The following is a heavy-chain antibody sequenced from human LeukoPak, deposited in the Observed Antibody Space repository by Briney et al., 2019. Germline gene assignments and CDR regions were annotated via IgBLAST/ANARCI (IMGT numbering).Heavy chain of an antibody. CDR1: GYTLTELS. V-gene: IGHV1-24*01. Sequence: ASVKVSCKVSGYTLTELSMHWVRQAPGKGLEWRGGFDPEDGETIYAQKFQGRVTMTEDTSTDTAYMELSSLRSEDTAVYYCATVKVVAATILFDYWGQGTLVTVSS. D-gene: IGHD2-15*01. CDR3: ATVKVVAATILFDY. CDR2: FDPEDGET. J-gene: IGHJ4*02.